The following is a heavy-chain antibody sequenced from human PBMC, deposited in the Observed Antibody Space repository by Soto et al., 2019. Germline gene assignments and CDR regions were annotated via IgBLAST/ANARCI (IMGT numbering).Heavy chain of an antibody. CDR2: ISAYNGNT. V-gene: IGHV1-18*01. D-gene: IGHD2-21*02. Sequence: QVQLVQSGAEVKKPGASVKVSCKASGYTFTSYGISWVRQAPGQGLEWMGWISAYNGNTNYAQKLQGRVTMTTDPSTSTAYRERRSLRSDDTAVYYCARDLGALYCGGDCYSDWDYWGQGTLVTVSS. CDR3: ARDLGALYCGGDCYSDWDY. CDR1: GYTFTSYG. J-gene: IGHJ4*02.